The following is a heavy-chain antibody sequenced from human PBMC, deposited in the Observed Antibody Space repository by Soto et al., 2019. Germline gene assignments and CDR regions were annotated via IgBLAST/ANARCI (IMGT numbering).Heavy chain of an antibody. D-gene: IGHD3-22*01. J-gene: IGHJ5*02. V-gene: IGHV3-74*01. Sequence: GGSLRLSCAASGFTFSSYWMHWVRQAPGKGLVWVSRINSDGSSTSYADSVKGRLTISRDNAKNTLYLQMNSLRAEDTAVYYCARDPDYYDSSGYYDHWGQGTLVTVSS. CDR2: INSDGSST. CDR3: ARDPDYYDSSGYYDH. CDR1: GFTFSSYW.